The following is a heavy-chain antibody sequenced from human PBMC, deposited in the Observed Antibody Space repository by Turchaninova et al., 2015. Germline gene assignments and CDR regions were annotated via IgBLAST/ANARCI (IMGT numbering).Heavy chain of an antibody. CDR3: AKGLYCSRGSCYLPSDYYMDV. CDR2: FIGSGGTT. CDR1: GFTFSDYA. J-gene: IGHJ6*03. V-gene: IGHV3-23*01. D-gene: IGHD2-2*01. Sequence: EVQLLESGGDLVHTGGSLRLSCAASGFTFSDYAMSWVRPAPGKGLEWVSSFIGSGGTTYHADSVKVRFTISRDNTRNTLYRRMISLRAEHTAGYYCAKGLYCSRGSCYLPSDYYMDVGGKGTTVTAS.